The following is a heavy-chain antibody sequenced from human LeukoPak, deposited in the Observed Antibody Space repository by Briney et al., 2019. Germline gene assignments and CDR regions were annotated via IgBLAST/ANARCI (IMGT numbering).Heavy chain of an antibody. D-gene: IGHD4-17*01. J-gene: IGHJ4*02. CDR3: ARDPLDYGSSMPPDY. V-gene: IGHV3-33*01. CDR2: IWYDESNK. Sequence: PGGSLRLSCAASGFTFSSYGMHWVRQAPGKGLEWVAVIWYDESNKYYADSVKGRFTISRDNSKNTLYLQMNSLRAEDTAVYYCARDPLDYGSSMPPDYWGQGTLVTVSS. CDR1: GFTFSSYG.